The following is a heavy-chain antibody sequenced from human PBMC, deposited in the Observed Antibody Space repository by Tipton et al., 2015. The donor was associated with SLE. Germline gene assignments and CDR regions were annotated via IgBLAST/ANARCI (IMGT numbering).Heavy chain of an antibody. J-gene: IGHJ6*02. Sequence: SLRLSCAVSGGSISSSNWWSWVRQPPGKGLEWIGEINHSGSTNYNPSLKSRVTISVDTSKNQFSLKLSSVTAADTAVYYCARGHTAMVGSLYYYGMDVWGQGTTVTVSS. CDR3: ARGHTAMVGSLYYYGMDV. V-gene: IGHV4-4*02. D-gene: IGHD5-18*01. CDR1: GGSISSSNW. CDR2: INHSGST.